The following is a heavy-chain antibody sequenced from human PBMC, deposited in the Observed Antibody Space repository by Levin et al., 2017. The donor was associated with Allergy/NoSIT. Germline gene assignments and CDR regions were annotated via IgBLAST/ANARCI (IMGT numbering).Heavy chain of an antibody. CDR3: AREIAAAGTGGNYYYYGMDV. Sequence: PGGSLRLSCAASGFTFSSYAMHWVRQAPGKGLEWVAVISYDGSNKYYADSVKGRFTISRDNSKNTLYLQMNSLRAEDTAVYYCAREIAAAGTGGNYYYYGMDVWGQGTTVTVSS. CDR2: ISYDGSNK. J-gene: IGHJ6*02. V-gene: IGHV3-30*04. D-gene: IGHD6-13*01. CDR1: GFTFSSYA.